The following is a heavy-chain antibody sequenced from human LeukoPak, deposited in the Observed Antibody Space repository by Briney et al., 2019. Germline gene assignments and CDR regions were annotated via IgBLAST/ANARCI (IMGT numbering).Heavy chain of an antibody. CDR1: GFTFSSYW. D-gene: IGHD6-19*01. CDR3: ARLADRLAVAGYYYYYYMDV. Sequence: GGSLRLSCAASGFTFSSYWMSWVRQAPGKGLEWVANIKQDGSEKYYVDSVKGRFTISRDNAKNSLYLQMNSLRAEDTAVYYCARLADRLAVAGYYYYYYMDVWGKGTTVTVSS. V-gene: IGHV3-7*01. J-gene: IGHJ6*03. CDR2: IKQDGSEK.